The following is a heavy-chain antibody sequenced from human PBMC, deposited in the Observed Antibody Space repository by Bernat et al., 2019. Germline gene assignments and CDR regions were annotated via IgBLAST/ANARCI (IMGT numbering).Heavy chain of an antibody. CDR2: MNPNSGNT. J-gene: IGHJ2*01. CDR1: GYPFTNYD. CDR3: ARDGRRWDSYGSWYFDL. Sequence: QVQLVQSGAEVKKPGASVKVSCQASGYPFTNYDINWLRQATGQGLEWMGWMNPNSGNTGYAQKFQGRVTMSRNTSISTAYMELSSLRSEDTAVYYCARDGRRWDSYGSWYFDLWGRGTLVTVSS. V-gene: IGHV1-8*01. D-gene: IGHD5-18*01.